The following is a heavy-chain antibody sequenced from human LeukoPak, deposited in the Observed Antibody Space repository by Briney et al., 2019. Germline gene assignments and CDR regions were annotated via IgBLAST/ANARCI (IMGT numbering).Heavy chain of an antibody. Sequence: KAGGSLRLSCAASGFSFSTYGMHWVRQAPGKGLEWVALIWNAGTNTYYADSVKGRFTISRDNSKKTLYLQMNSLRAEDTAVYYCAGDTPPGGDYYFDYWGQGTLVIVSS. CDR2: IWNAGTNT. CDR1: GFSFSTYG. V-gene: IGHV3-33*01. D-gene: IGHD3-16*01. J-gene: IGHJ4*02. CDR3: AGDTPPGGDYYFDY.